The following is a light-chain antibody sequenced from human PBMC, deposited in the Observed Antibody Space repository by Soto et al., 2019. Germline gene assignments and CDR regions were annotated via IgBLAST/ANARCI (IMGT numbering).Light chain of an antibody. Sequence: QSVLTQPPSVSGALGQRVTISCTGSSSNIGAGYDVHWYQQFPGTAPKLLIFGNTNRPSGVPDRFSGSKSGTSASLAITGLQAEDEADYYCATWDGSLNEWLFGGGTKLTVL. V-gene: IGLV1-40*01. CDR2: GNT. J-gene: IGLJ3*02. CDR1: SSNIGAGYD. CDR3: ATWDGSLNEWL.